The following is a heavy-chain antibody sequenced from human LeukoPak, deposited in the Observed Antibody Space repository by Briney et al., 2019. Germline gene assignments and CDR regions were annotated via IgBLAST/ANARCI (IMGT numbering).Heavy chain of an antibody. V-gene: IGHV3-30*04. J-gene: IGHJ4*02. Sequence: GGSLRLSCAASGFTFDIYTMHWVRQAPGKGLEWVAVMSYDGSNKYYADSVKGRFTISRDNSRNTLHLQMSSLRVADTAVYYCARDQVELCSSGSCYVIDNWGPGTLVAVSS. CDR2: MSYDGSNK. D-gene: IGHD2-15*01. CDR3: ARDQVELCSSGSCYVIDN. CDR1: GFTFDIYT.